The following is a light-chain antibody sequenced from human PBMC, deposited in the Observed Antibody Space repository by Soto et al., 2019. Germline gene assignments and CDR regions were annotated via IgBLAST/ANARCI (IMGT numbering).Light chain of an antibody. CDR2: DVT. V-gene: IGLV2-11*01. CDR3: CSYAGTYTYV. Sequence: QSVLTQPRSVSGSPGQSVTISCTGTSSNVGRYKYVSWYQHHPGKAPKLMIYDVTMRPSGVPDRFSGSKSGNTASLTISGLQADDEADYYCCSYAGTYTYVFGTGTIVTVL. J-gene: IGLJ1*01. CDR1: SSNVGRYKY.